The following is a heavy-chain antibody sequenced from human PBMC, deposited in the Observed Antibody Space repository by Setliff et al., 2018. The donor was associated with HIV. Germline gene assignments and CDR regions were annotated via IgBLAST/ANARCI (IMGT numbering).Heavy chain of an antibody. J-gene: IGHJ4*02. CDR1: GFTFSSYA. Sequence: GGSLRLSCAASGFTFSSYAMNWVRQTPGKGLEWVASVSSDGRYIYYADSVRGRFTISRDDAKSSLYLQMYSLRAEDTAIYYCARDRASSAYYSHFDYWGQGNMVTVSS. D-gene: IGHD3-22*01. CDR2: VSSDGRYI. V-gene: IGHV3-21*06. CDR3: ARDRASSAYYSHFDY.